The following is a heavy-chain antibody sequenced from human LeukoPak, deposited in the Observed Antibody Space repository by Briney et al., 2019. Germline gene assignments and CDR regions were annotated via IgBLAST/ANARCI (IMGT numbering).Heavy chain of an antibody. D-gene: IGHD2-8*02. Sequence: SVKVSCKTSGDIFSNYNISWVRQAPGQGLDWMGEIIPFLGTTNYAQKFQGRVTISADMSKSTTYMELSSLRSDDTAVYYCARGGVEYYFDYWGQGTLVTVSS. CDR3: ARGGVEYYFDY. CDR1: GDIFSNYN. V-gene: IGHV1-69*08. CDR2: IIPFLGTT. J-gene: IGHJ4*02.